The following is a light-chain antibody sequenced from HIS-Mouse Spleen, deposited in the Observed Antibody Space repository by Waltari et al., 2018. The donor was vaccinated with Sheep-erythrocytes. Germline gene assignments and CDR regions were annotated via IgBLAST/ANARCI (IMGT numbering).Light chain of an antibody. V-gene: IGLV3-1*01. CDR3: QAWDSSTEV. J-gene: IGLJ2*01. CDR2: QDS. Sequence: SYELTQPPSVSVSSGQTASITCSGDKLGDKYACWYQQKQGQSPVIVIYQDSKRPSGFPERFSGTNSGNTATLTISGTQAMDEADYYCQAWDSSTEVFGGGTKLTVL. CDR1: KLGDKY.